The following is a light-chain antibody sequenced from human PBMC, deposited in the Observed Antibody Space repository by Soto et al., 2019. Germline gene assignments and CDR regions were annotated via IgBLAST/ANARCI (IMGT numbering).Light chain of an antibody. CDR1: QSVSSY. J-gene: IGKJ5*01. CDR3: QQYGSSAQIT. CDR2: DAY. Sequence: EIVLTQSPATLSLSPGERYTLSCMASQSVSSYLAWYQQKPDQAHRLLIYDAYNRATGIPDRFSGSGSGTDFTLTIRRLEPEDFALYFCQQYGSSAQITLGPGKRVEIK. V-gene: IGKV3-20*01.